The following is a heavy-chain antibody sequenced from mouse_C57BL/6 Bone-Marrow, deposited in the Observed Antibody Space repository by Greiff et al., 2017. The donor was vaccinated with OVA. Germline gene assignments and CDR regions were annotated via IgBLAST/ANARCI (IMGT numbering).Heavy chain of an antibody. V-gene: IGHV5-12*01. J-gene: IGHJ4*01. D-gene: IGHD1-1*02. CDR1: GFTFSDYY. CDR2: ISNGGGST. Sequence: DVKLVESGGGLVQPGGSLKLSCAASGFTFSDYYMYWVRQTPEKRLEWVAYISNGGGSTYYPDTVKGRFTISRDNAKNTLYLQMSRLKSEDTAMYYCARHEYGTWGQGTSVTVSS. CDR3: ARHEYGT.